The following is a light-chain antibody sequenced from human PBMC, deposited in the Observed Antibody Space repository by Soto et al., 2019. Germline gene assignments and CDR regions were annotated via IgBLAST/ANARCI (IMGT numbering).Light chain of an antibody. V-gene: IGKV3-20*01. Sequence: EIVLTQSPGTLSLSPGEKATLSCRASQYVSTSLAWFQQKRGQAPRLLIYGASTRATGIPDRFSGGGSGTDFTLTISRLEPEDFAVYYCQLYGGSRDTFGQGTKLETK. CDR3: QLYGGSRDT. CDR2: GAS. CDR1: QYVSTS. J-gene: IGKJ2*01.